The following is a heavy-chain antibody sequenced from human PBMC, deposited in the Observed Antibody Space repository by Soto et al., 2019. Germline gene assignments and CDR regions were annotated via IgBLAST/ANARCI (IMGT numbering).Heavy chain of an antibody. CDR2: IYHSGST. V-gene: IGHV4-30-2*01. J-gene: IGHJ6*02. CDR3: ARVRGNDALGYYYGMDV. Sequence: QLQLQESGSGLVKPSQTLSLTCAVSGGSISSGGYSWSWIRQPPGKGLEWIGYIYHSGSTYYNPSLKSRVTISVDRSKNQFSLKLSSVTAADTAVYYCARVRGNDALGYYYGMDVWGQGTTVTVSS. CDR1: GGSISSGGYS. D-gene: IGHD1-1*01.